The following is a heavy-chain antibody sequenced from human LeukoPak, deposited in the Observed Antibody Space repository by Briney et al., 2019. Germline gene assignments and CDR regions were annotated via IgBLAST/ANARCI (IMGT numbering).Heavy chain of an antibody. Sequence: SETLSLTCTVSGGSISSYYWSWIRQPAGKGLEWIGRIYTSGSTNYNPSLKSRVTMSVDTSKNQFSLKLSSVTAADTAVYYCARGLIWFGELSRTSYYMDVWGKGTTVTVSS. J-gene: IGHJ6*03. CDR3: ARGLIWFGELSRTSYYMDV. CDR1: GGSISSYY. D-gene: IGHD3-10*01. CDR2: IYTSGST. V-gene: IGHV4-4*07.